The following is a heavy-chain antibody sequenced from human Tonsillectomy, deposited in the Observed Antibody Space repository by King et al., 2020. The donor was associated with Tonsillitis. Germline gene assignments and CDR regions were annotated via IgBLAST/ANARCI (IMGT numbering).Heavy chain of an antibody. Sequence: VQLVEFGGGLVQPGGSLKLSCAASGFTFSGAGSHWVHQSSGKGLGWVGGMISKANSYATAYAAWVKGRFTISGDVSKTTAYLQRNSLKTEYTAVYYCTRSETGVFDYWGQGTLVTVSS. J-gene: IGHJ4*02. V-gene: IGHV3-73*01. D-gene: IGHD7-27*01. CDR1: GFTFSGAG. CDR3: TRSETGVFDY. CDR2: MISKANSYAT.